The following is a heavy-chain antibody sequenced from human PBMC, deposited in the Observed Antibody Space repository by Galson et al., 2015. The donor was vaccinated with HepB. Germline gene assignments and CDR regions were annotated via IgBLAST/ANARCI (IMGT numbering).Heavy chain of an antibody. CDR2: TYYRSKWYN. V-gene: IGHV6-1*01. J-gene: IGHJ2*01. CDR1: GDSVSSNSAT. D-gene: IGHD6-13*01. CDR3: ARGREQQLPQDFDL. Sequence: CAISGDSVSSNSATWNWIRQSPSRGLQWLGRTYYRSKWYNDYAVSVKSRITINPDTSKNQFSLQLNSVTPEDTAVYYCARGREQQLPQDFDLWGRGTLVTVSS.